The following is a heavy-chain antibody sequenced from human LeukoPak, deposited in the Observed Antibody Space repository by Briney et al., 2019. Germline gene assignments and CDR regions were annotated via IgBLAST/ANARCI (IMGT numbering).Heavy chain of an antibody. CDR3: ARGWSLFS. CDR2: ISYDGSNK. J-gene: IGHJ5*02. D-gene: IGHD6-19*01. V-gene: IGHV3-30-3*01. Sequence: GGSLRLSCAASGFTFSSYAMHWVRQAPGKGLEWVAVISYDGSNKYYADSVKGRFTISRDNSKNTLHLQMNSLRAEDTAVYYCARGWSLFSWGQGTQVTVSS. CDR1: GFTFSSYA.